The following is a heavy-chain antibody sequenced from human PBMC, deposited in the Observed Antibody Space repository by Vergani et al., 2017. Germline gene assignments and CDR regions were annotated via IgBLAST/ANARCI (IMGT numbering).Heavy chain of an antibody. J-gene: IGHJ5*02. D-gene: IGHD3-22*01. CDR3: ARGYYYDSSGYYPNWFDP. Sequence: QLQLQESGSGLVKPSQTLSLTCAVSGGSISSGGYSWSWLRQPPGKGLEWIGYIYHCGSTYYTPSLQSRVTISVDRSKNQFSLELSSVTAADTAVYYCARGYYYDSSGYYPNWFDPWGQGTLVTVSS. V-gene: IGHV4-30-2*01. CDR1: GGSISSGGYS. CDR2: IYHCGST.